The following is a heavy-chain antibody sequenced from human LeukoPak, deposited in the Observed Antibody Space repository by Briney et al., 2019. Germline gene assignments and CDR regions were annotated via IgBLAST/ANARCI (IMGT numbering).Heavy chain of an antibody. V-gene: IGHV1-18*01. CDR2: ISGYDGNT. CDR3: ARESHVTREDY. D-gene: IGHD3-10*01. Sequence: GASEKVSCKASGYTFTSYGISWVRQAPGQGLEWMGWISGYDGNTDYAQKFQGRLTMTTDTSTSTAYMELRSLRPDDTAVYYCARESHVTREDYWGRGTLVTVSS. J-gene: IGHJ4*02. CDR1: GYTFTSYG.